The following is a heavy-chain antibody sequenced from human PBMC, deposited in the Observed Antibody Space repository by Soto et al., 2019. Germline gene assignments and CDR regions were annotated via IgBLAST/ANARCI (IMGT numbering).Heavy chain of an antibody. CDR3: ARLGCSSTSCYAYYYYGMDV. V-gene: IGHV5-10-1*01. CDR1: GYSFTSYW. D-gene: IGHD2-2*01. J-gene: IGHJ6*02. Sequence: PGESLKISCKGSGYSFTSYWISWVRQMPGKGLEWMGRIDPSDSYTNYSPSFQGHVTISADKSISTAYLQWSSLKASDTAMYYCARLGCSSTSCYAYYYYGMDVWGQGTTVTVSS. CDR2: IDPSDSYT.